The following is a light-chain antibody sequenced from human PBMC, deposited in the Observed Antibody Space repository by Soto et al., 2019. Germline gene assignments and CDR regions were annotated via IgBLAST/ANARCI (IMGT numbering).Light chain of an antibody. Sequence: QSALTQPASVSGSPGQSITISCTGTSSDVGGYNYVSWYQQHPGRAPKLMIYDVTNRPSGVSSRFSGSKSGNTASLTISGLLAEDEADYYCSSYTSSSTPDVFGTGTKLTVL. CDR2: DVT. V-gene: IGLV2-14*01. CDR3: SSYTSSSTPDV. CDR1: SSDVGGYNY. J-gene: IGLJ1*01.